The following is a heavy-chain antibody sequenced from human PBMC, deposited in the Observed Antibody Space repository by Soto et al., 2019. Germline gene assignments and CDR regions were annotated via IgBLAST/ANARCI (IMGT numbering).Heavy chain of an antibody. Sequence: PTLVNPTQTLTLTCTFSGFLLNTSGEGVGWIRQPPGQALEWLAVIYWNDDKRYSPSVKSRLTITKDTSSSQVVLEMTNVDPVDTATYFCAHRHGYGYNYYFNNWGQGTLVTV. J-gene: IGHJ4*02. CDR3: AHRHGYGYNYYFNN. V-gene: IGHV2-5*01. CDR1: GFLLNTSGEG. CDR2: IYWNDDK. D-gene: IGHD5-18*01.